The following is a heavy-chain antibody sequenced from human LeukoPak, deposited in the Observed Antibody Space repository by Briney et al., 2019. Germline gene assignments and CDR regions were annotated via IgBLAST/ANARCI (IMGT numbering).Heavy chain of an antibody. J-gene: IGHJ4*02. CDR1: GGSFSGYY. D-gene: IGHD3-16*02. Sequence: PSETLSLTCAVYGGSFSGYYWSWIRQPPGKGLEWIGEINHSGSTNYNPSLKSRVTISVDTSKNQFPLKLSSVTAADTAVYYCARGLTLYDYVWGSYRYFFDYWGQGTLVTVSS. CDR3: ARGLTLYDYVWGSYRYFFDY. CDR2: INHSGST. V-gene: IGHV4-34*01.